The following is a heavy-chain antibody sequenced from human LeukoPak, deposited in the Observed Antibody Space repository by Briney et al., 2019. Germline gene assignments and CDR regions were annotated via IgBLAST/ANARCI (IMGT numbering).Heavy chain of an antibody. Sequence: SQTLSLTCTVSGGSISSGDYYWSWIRQPPGKGLEWIGYIYYSGSTYYNPSLKSRVTISVDTSKNQFSLKLSSVTAADTAVYYCARDRGFGWSGGYFDYWGQGTLVTVSS. J-gene: IGHJ4*02. D-gene: IGHD3-3*01. CDR3: ARDRGFGWSGGYFDY. CDR1: GGSISSGDYY. CDR2: IYYSGST. V-gene: IGHV4-30-4*08.